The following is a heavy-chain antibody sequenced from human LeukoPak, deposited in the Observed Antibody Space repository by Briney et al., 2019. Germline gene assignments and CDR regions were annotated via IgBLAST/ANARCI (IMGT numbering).Heavy chain of an antibody. D-gene: IGHD5/OR15-5a*01. CDR2: IYWDDDK. V-gene: IGHV2-5*02. CDR3: AHITHTVSTGGHAFDI. J-gene: IGHJ3*02. CDR1: GFSLSTSGVG. Sequence: ESGPTLVNPTQTLTLTCTFSGFSLSTSGVGVGWIRQPPGKALEWLALIYWDDDKRYSPSLKSRLTITKDTSKNQVVLTMTNMDPVDTATYYCAHITHTVSTGGHAFDIWGQGTMVTVSS.